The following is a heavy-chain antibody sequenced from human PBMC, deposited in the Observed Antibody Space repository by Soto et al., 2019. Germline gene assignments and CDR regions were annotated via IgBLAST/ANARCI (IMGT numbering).Heavy chain of an antibody. CDR2: IYWDDDK. CDR1: GFSLTTSGVG. J-gene: IGHJ4*02. D-gene: IGHD5-18*01. Sequence: QITLKESGPTRVRPTQTLALTCTFSGFSLTTSGVGVGWIRKTPGKALEWLAVIYWDDDKRYSPSLKSRLTITKDTSKNQVVLTMADMDPVDTATYFCAHRGYMYGYWDHGYFDYWGQGTLVTVSS. CDR3: AHRGYMYGYWDHGYFDY. V-gene: IGHV2-5*02.